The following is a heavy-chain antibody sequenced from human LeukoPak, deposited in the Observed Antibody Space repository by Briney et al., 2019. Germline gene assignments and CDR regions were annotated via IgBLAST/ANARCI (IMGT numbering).Heavy chain of an antibody. CDR1: GYTFTSYV. J-gene: IGHJ3*02. D-gene: IGHD1-1*01. CDR2: INTKTGNP. CDR3: ARDPVATGPRTTRAFDI. Sequence: ASVKVSCKASGYTFTSYVMTWVRQAPGQGLEWMGWINTKTGNPTYAPGFTGRFVFSLDTSVTTAYLQISSLKTEDTAVYYCARDPVATGPRTTRAFDIWGQGTMVTVSS. V-gene: IGHV7-4-1*02.